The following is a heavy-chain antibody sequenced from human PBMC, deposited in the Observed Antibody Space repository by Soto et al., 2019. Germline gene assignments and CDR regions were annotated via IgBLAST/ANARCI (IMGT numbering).Heavy chain of an antibody. CDR2: VYWDDDK. J-gene: IGHJ4*01. CDR1: GFSLTTREVG. V-gene: IGHV2-5*02. CDR3: VHASGAGNYHYFDY. Sequence: QITLKESGPTLVKPTQTLTLTCTFSGFSLTTREVGVGWIRQPPGNALEWLALVYWDDDKHYMPSLKSRLTITNDTAKDPVVLTMTNMDPVDTATYYCVHASGAGNYHYFDYWGQGTLVTVSA. D-gene: IGHD4-4*01.